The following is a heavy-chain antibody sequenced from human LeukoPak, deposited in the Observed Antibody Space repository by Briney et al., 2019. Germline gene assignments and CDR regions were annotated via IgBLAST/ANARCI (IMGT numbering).Heavy chain of an antibody. J-gene: IGHJ4*02. V-gene: IGHV1-69*06. Sequence: SVKVSCKASGGTFSSYAISWVRQAPGQGLEWMGGIIPIFGTANYAQKFQGRVTITADKSTSTAYMELNRLRSEDKAVYYCARVPGLRLGELSPLFDYWGQGTLVTVSS. CDR1: GGTFSSYA. CDR3: ARVPGLRLGELSPLFDY. D-gene: IGHD3-16*02. CDR2: IIPIFGTA.